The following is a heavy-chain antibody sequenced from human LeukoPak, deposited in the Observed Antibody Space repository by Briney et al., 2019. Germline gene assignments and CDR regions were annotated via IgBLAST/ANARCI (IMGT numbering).Heavy chain of an antibody. D-gene: IGHD6-19*01. CDR1: GFTFDDYA. V-gene: IGHV3-9*01. J-gene: IGHJ1*01. Sequence: GRSLRLSCAASGFTFDDYAMHWARQAPGKGLEWVSGISWNSGSIGYADSVKGRFTISRDNAKNSLYLQMNSLRAEDTALYYCAKDSSGWYTEYFQHWGQGTLVTVSS. CDR2: ISWNSGSI. CDR3: AKDSSGWYTEYFQH.